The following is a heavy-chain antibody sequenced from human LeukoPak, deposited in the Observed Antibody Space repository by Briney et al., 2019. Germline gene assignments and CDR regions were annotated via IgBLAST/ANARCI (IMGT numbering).Heavy chain of an antibody. CDR2: ISSSSSYI. D-gene: IGHD3-22*01. V-gene: IGHV3-21*01. Sequence: GGSLRLPCAASGFTFSSYSMNWVRQAPGKGLEWVSSISSSSSYIYYADSVKGRFTISRDNAKNSLYLQMNSLRAEDTAVYYCAGPVTSYYYDTTPPFDPWGQGTLVTVSS. CDR3: AGPVTSYYYDTTPPFDP. J-gene: IGHJ5*02. CDR1: GFTFSSYS.